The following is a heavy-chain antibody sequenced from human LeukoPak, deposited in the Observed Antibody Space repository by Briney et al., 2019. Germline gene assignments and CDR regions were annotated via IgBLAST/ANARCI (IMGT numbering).Heavy chain of an antibody. CDR2: ITGGGADT. D-gene: IGHD3-16*01. Sequence: NPGGSLRLSCAASGFAFSNYAMAWVRQAPGKEPEWVSVITGGGADTYQIDSVKGRFTISRDNAKNSLYLQMSNLGAEDTAVYFCARGGGLDVWGQGATVTVSS. CDR3: ARGGGLDV. V-gene: IGHV3-21*04. CDR1: GFAFSNYA. J-gene: IGHJ6*02.